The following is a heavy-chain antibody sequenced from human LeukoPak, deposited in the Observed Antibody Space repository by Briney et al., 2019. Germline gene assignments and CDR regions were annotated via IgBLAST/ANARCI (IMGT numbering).Heavy chain of an antibody. CDR3: ARDHSVGSAFDI. Sequence: ASVKVSCKASGYTFTGYYMHWVRQAPGQGLEWMGWINPNSGGTNYAQKFQGRVTMTRDTSISTAYMELSRLRSEDTAVYYCARDHSVGSAFDIWGQGTMVTVSS. CDR2: INPNSGGT. V-gene: IGHV1-2*02. J-gene: IGHJ3*02. CDR1: GYTFTGYY. D-gene: IGHD2-15*01.